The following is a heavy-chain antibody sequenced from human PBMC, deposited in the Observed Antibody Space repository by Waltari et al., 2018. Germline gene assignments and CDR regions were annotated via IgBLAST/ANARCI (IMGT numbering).Heavy chain of an antibody. V-gene: IGHV4-4*02. CDR3: ARDLDSDSSGRSAAGY. D-gene: IGHD6-19*01. CDR1: GGSISSSNW. CDR2: IYHSGRT. Sequence: QVQLQESGPGLVKPSGTLSLTCVVSGGSISSSNWWSWVRQPPGKGLEWIGEIYHSGRTNYTPSLKSRVTISVDKSKNQFSLKLSSVTAADTAVYYCARDLDSDSSGRSAAGYWGQGTLVTVSS. J-gene: IGHJ4*02.